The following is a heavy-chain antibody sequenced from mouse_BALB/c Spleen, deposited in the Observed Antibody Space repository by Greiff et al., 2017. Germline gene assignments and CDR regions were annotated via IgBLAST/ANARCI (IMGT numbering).Heavy chain of an antibody. CDR1: GFAFSSYD. CDR2: ISSGGGST. Sequence: EVQRVESGGGLVKPGGSLKLSCAASGFAFSSYDMSWVRQTPEKRLEWVAYISSGGGSTYYPDTVKGRFTISRDNAKNTLYLQMSSLKSEDTAMYYCARQGVYFYAMDYWGQGTSVTVSS. V-gene: IGHV5-12-1*01. D-gene: IGHD2-1*01. CDR3: ARQGVYFYAMDY. J-gene: IGHJ4*01.